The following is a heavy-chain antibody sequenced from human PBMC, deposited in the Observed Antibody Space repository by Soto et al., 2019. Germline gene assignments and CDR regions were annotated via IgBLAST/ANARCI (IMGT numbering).Heavy chain of an antibody. V-gene: IGHV3-48*03. Sequence: GGSLRLSCAASGFTFSSYEMNWVRQAPGKGLEWVSYISSSGSTIYYADSVKGRFTISRDNAKNSLYLQMNSLRAEDTAVYYCARLVDDYDFWSGYYKRGDAFDIWGQGTMVT. CDR1: GFTFSSYE. CDR3: ARLVDDYDFWSGYYKRGDAFDI. J-gene: IGHJ3*02. D-gene: IGHD3-3*01. CDR2: ISSSGSTI.